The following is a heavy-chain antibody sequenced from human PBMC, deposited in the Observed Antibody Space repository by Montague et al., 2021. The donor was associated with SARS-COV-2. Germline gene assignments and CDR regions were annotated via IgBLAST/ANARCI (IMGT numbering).Heavy chain of an antibody. V-gene: IGHV4-59*01. CDR1: GVSINEYF. CDR2: IFFNRGP. Sequence: SETLSLTCTVSGVSINEYFWTWIRQTPGKGLEWIGYIFFNRGPIHNASLKNRVTISLDTSKSLVSLRLTSVTAADTAVYFCVSGRDGSYSHFHFWGQGALVTVSS. J-gene: IGHJ1*01. D-gene: IGHD4-11*01. CDR3: VSGRDGSYSHFHF.